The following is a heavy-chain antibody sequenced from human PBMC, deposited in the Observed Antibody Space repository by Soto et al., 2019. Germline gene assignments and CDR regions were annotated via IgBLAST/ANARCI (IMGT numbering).Heavy chain of an antibody. D-gene: IGHD3-10*01. J-gene: IGHJ6*02. CDR1: GYTFTSYG. CDR3: ARDGTQPLWFGALDYYGMDV. V-gene: IGHV1-18*01. CDR2: ISAYNGNT. Sequence: QVQLVQSGAEVKKPGASVKVSCKASGYTFTSYGISWVRQAPGQGLEWMGWISAYNGNTNYAQKRQGRVTMTTDTSTSTAYMELRSLRSDDTAVYYCARDGTQPLWFGALDYYGMDVWGQGTTVTVSS.